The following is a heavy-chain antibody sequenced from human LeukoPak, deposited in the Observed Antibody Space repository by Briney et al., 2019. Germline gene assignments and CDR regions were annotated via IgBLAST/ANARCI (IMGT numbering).Heavy chain of an antibody. CDR2: IYYSGST. CDR1: GGSISSSSYY. J-gene: IGHJ5*02. CDR3: ARDGYKGLFDP. V-gene: IGHV4-39*07. D-gene: IGHD5-24*01. Sequence: PSETLSLTCTVSGGSISSSSYYWGWIRQPPGKGLEWIGSIYYSGSTYYNPSLKSRVTISVDTSKNQFSLKLSSVTAADTAVYYCARDGYKGLFDPWGQGTLVTVSS.